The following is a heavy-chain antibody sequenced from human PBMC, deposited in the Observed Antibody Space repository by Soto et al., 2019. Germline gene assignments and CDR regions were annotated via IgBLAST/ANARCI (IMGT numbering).Heavy chain of an antibody. J-gene: IGHJ4*02. V-gene: IGHV3-23*01. CDR2: ISGSGGST. CDR3: ARGRGLWPHFDY. Sequence: GGSLRLSCAASGFTFSDYVMSWVRQAPGKGLEWVSSISGSGGSTYYADSVKGQFTISRDNSKNTLYLQMNSLRAEDTAVYYCARGRGLWPHFDYWGQGTLVTVSS. D-gene: IGHD5-18*01. CDR1: GFTFSDYV.